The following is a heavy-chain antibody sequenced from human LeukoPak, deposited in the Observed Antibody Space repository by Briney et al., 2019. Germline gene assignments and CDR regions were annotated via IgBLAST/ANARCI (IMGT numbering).Heavy chain of an antibody. V-gene: IGHV3-30*18. Sequence: PGGSLRLSCAASGFTFSSYGMHWVRQAPGKGLEWVAVISYDGSNKYYADSVKGRFTISRDNSKNTLYLQMNSLRAEDTAVYYCAKDNLGYCSGGSCYGIDYWGQGTLVTVSS. CDR2: ISYDGSNK. CDR1: GFTFSSYG. CDR3: AKDNLGYCSGGSCYGIDY. D-gene: IGHD2-15*01. J-gene: IGHJ4*02.